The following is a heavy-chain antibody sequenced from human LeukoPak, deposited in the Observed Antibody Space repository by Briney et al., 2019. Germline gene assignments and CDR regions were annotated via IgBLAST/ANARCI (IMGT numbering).Heavy chain of an antibody. V-gene: IGHV3-49*04. CDR1: GFTFGDYA. CDR2: IRSKAYGGTT. J-gene: IGHJ4*02. CDR3: TRGLRDGYNVYYFDY. Sequence: GRSLRLSCTASGFTFGDYAMSWVRQAPGKGLEWVGFIRSKAYGGTTEYAASVKGRFTIARDDSKSIAYLQMNSLKTEDTAVYYCTRGLRDGYNVYYFDYWGQGTLVTVSS. D-gene: IGHD5-24*01.